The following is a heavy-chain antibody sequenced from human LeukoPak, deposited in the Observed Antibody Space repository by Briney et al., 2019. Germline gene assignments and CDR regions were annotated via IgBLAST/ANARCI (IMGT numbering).Heavy chain of an antibody. CDR1: GGSISSYY. CDR3: ARLEYGDQPGIWS. Sequence: SETLSLTCTVSGGSISSYYWSWIRQPPGKCLEWIGYMYDGGSTNYKPSLKRRVTISVATAKNQFSLKLSSVTAADTAVYYCARLEYGDQPGIWSWGQGTLVTVSS. CDR2: MYDGGST. D-gene: IGHD4-17*01. V-gene: IGHV4-59*12. J-gene: IGHJ4*02.